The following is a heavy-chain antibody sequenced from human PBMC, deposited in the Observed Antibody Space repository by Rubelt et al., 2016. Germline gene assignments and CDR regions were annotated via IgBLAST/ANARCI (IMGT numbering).Heavy chain of an antibody. CDR2: TSASGRYT. CDR3: ARVVSI. J-gene: IGHJ3*02. V-gene: IGHV3-11*03. CDR1: GFAFSSFA. Sequence: VQLLESGGGLVQPGGSLRLSCAASGFAFSSFAMSWIRQAPGKGLEWVAYTSASGRYTNYADSVKGRFTISRDNAKDSLYLQMNSLRAEDTAVYYCARVVSIWGQGTMVSVSS. D-gene: IGHD6-6*01.